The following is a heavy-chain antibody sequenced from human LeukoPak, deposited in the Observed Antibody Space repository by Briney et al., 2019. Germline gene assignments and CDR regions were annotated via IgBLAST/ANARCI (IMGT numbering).Heavy chain of an antibody. J-gene: IGHJ4*02. V-gene: IGHV6-1*01. Sequence: SQTLSLTCAISGDSVSTNSAAWNWTRQSPSRGLEWLGRTYYRSKWYNDYGVSVKSRITINPDTSKNQFSLQLNSVTPEDTAVYYCARGGIGYCTSTSCSFDSWGQGTLVTVSS. CDR1: GDSVSTNSAA. CDR3: ARGGIGYCTSTSCSFDS. CDR2: TYYRSKWYN. D-gene: IGHD2-2*01.